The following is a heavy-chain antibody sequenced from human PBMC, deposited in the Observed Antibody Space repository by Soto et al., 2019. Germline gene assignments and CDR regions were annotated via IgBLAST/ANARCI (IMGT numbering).Heavy chain of an antibody. CDR2: ITDSSDTV. J-gene: IGHJ4*02. D-gene: IGHD3-3*01. CDR1: GFSFSNYN. V-gene: IGHV3-48*02. CDR3: ARDFGHGYYLDY. Sequence: PGGSLRLSSVASGFSFSNYNMNWVRQAPGKGLEWVSYITDSSDTVHYADSVRGRFTISRDNAESSLYLQMNSLRDEDTAVYFCARDFGHGYYLDYWGRGTLVTVSS.